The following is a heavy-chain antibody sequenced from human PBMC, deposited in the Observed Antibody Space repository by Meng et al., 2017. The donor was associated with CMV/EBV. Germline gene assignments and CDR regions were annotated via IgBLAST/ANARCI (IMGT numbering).Heavy chain of an antibody. CDR2: IYYSGSP. J-gene: IGHJ6*02. CDR3: ARVNPNYYFYGMDV. V-gene: IGHV4-34*01. CDR1: GGSFSGSY. Sequence: SQTLSLTCAVYGGSFSGSYWGWLRQPPGKGLEWVGTIYYSGSPYYNPSLQSRVTISVDTSKNQFSLKLSFVTAADTAVYYCARVNPNYYFYGMDVWGQGTTVTVSS.